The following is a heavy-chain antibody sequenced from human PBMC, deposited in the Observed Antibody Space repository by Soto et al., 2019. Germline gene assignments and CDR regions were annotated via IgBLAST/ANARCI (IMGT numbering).Heavy chain of an antibody. Sequence: PSETLSLICTVSGGSIVTSSYYWGWIRQPPGKGLEWLGHIYYSGNTYYHPSLKSRVTISVDTSRNQFSLRLSSVTAADTAVYYCARLPQEYNYYGMDVWGQGTTVTVSS. CDR2: IYYSGNT. D-gene: IGHD1-1*01. J-gene: IGHJ6*02. V-gene: IGHV4-39*01. CDR1: GGSIVTSSYY. CDR3: ARLPQEYNYYGMDV.